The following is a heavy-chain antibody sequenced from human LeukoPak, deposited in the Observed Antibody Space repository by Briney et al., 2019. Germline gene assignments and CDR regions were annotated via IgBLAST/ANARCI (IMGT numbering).Heavy chain of an antibody. Sequence: SETLSLTCTVSGGSISRYYWSWIRQPPGKGLEWIGNIYYSGSTNYNPSLKSRVTISVDTSKNQFSLKLSSVTAADTAVYYCARRFSRDGYNFRAFDIWGQGTMVTVSS. CDR1: GGSISRYY. CDR2: IYYSGST. D-gene: IGHD5-24*01. V-gene: IGHV4-59*01. J-gene: IGHJ3*02. CDR3: ARRFSRDGYNFRAFDI.